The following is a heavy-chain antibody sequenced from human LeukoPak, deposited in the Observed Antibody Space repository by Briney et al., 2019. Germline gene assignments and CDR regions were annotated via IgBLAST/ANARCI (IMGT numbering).Heavy chain of an antibody. V-gene: IGHV4-34*01. J-gene: IGHJ4*02. CDR2: INQSGGT. Sequence: SETLSLTCAVYGGSFSDYYWNWIRQPPGKGLEWIGEINQSGGTNYNPSLKSRVTISVDRSKNQFSLKLSSVTAADTALYYCARRYSSGWYYFDYWGRGTLVTVSS. CDR1: GGSFSDYY. D-gene: IGHD6-19*01. CDR3: ARRYSSGWYYFDY.